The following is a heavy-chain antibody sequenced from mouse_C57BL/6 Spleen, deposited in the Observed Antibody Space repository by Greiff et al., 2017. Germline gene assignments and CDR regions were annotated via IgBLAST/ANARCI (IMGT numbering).Heavy chain of an antibody. V-gene: IGHV1-74*01. CDR3: AIGGYGSSWFAY. CDR1: GYTFTSYW. J-gene: IGHJ3*01. Sequence: QVQLQQPGAELVKPGASVKVSCKASGYTFTSYWMHWVKQRPGQGLEWIGRIHPSDSDTNYNQKFKGKATLTVDKSSSTASMQLSGLTSEDSAVYYCAIGGYGSSWFAYWGQGTLVTVSA. CDR2: IHPSDSDT. D-gene: IGHD2-10*02.